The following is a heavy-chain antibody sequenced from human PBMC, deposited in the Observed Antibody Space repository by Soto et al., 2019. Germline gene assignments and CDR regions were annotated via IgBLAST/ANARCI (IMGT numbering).Heavy chain of an antibody. Sequence: EVQLVESGGAVAQPGGSLRLSCAASGFNFDKYSMHWVRQAPGKGLEWVSIINRDGDTRYYADSVRGRFTISRDNSKDYLYLQMSNVRAAGTAFYYCARAQLSSWRWFDPRGQGTQVIVSS. D-gene: IGHD6-6*01. V-gene: IGHV3-43*01. CDR2: INRDGDTR. J-gene: IGHJ5*02. CDR1: GFNFDKYS. CDR3: ARAQLSSWRWFDP.